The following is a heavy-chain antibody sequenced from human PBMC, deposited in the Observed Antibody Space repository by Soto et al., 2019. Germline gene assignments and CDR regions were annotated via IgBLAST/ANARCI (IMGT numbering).Heavy chain of an antibody. Sequence: SETLSLTCAVYGGSFSGYYWGWIRQPPGKGLEWIGEINHSGSTNYSPSLKSRVTISVDTSKNQFSLKLSSVTAADTAVYYCARGRGGTTRRYYYYYMDVWGKGTTVTVSS. CDR3: ARGRGGTTRRYYYYYMDV. D-gene: IGHD1-7*01. J-gene: IGHJ6*03. CDR2: INHSGST. CDR1: GGSFSGYY. V-gene: IGHV4-34*01.